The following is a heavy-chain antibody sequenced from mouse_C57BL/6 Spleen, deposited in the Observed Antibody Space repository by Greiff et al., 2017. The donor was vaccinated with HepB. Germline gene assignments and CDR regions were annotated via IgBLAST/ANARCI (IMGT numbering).Heavy chain of an antibody. CDR3: ARHEATVVDYYAMDY. V-gene: IGHV2-6-1*01. J-gene: IGHJ4*01. Sequence: VMLVESGPGLVAPSQSLSITCTVSGFSLTSYGVHWVRQPPGKGLEWLVVIWSDGSTTYNSALKSRLSISKDNSKSQVFLKMNSLQTDDTAMYYCARHEATVVDYYAMDYWGQGTSVTVSS. D-gene: IGHD1-1*01. CDR1: GFSLTSYG. CDR2: IWSDGST.